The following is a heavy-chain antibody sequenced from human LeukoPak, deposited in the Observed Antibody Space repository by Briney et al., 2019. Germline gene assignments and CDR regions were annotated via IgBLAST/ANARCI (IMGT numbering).Heavy chain of an antibody. V-gene: IGHV4-59*08. Sequence: PSETLSLTCTVSGGSISSYYWSWIRQPPGRGLEWIGYIYYSGSTNYNPSLKSRVTISVDTSKNQFSLKLSSVTAADTDVYDCARARVVSVGAFDIWGQGTMVTVSS. CDR1: GGSISSYY. CDR2: IYYSGST. J-gene: IGHJ3*02. CDR3: ARARVVSVGAFDI. D-gene: IGHD2-15*01.